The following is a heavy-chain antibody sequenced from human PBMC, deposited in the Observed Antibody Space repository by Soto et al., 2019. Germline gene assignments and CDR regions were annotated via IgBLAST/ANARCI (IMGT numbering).Heavy chain of an antibody. J-gene: IGHJ4*02. CDR3: AKDRRYFDWLLHLDY. D-gene: IGHD3-9*01. V-gene: IGHV3-23*01. CDR2: ISGSGGST. Sequence: GGSLRLSCASSVFTFISYAMSWVRQAPGKGLEWVSAISGSGGSTYYADSVKGRFTISRDNSKNTLYLQMNSLRAEDTAVYYCAKDRRYFDWLLHLDYWGQGTLVTVSS. CDR1: VFTFISYA.